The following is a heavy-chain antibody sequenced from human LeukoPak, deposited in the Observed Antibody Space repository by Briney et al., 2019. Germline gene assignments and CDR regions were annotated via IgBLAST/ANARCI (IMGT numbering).Heavy chain of an antibody. V-gene: IGHV3-48*03. CDR2: ISSSGSTI. CDR3: AEDRASSWWYFDL. CDR1: GFTFSSYE. Sequence: GGSLRLSCAASGFTFSSYEMNWVRQAPGKGLEWVSYISSSGSTIYYADSVKGRFTISRDNAKNSLYLQMNSLTTEDTAVYYCAEDRASSWWYFDLWGRGTLVTVSS. J-gene: IGHJ2*01. D-gene: IGHD1-26*01.